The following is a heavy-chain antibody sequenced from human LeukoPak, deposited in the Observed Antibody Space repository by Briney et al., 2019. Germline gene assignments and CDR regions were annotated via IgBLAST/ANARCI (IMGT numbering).Heavy chain of an antibody. D-gene: IGHD3-9*01. V-gene: IGHV5-51*01. CDR2: IYPGDSDT. Sequence: GESLKISCKGSGYSFTSYWIGWVRQMPGKGLKWMGIIYPGDSDTRYSPSFQGQVTISADKSISTAYLQWSSLKASDTAMYYCARTVLRYFDWSPAGGFDYWGQGTLVTVSS. J-gene: IGHJ4*02. CDR1: GYSFTSYW. CDR3: ARTVLRYFDWSPAGGFDY.